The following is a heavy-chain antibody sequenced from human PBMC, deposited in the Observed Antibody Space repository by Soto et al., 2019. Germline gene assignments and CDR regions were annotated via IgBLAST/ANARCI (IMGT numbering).Heavy chain of an antibody. CDR1: GFTFSSYS. J-gene: IGHJ6*02. CDR3: ERNGSSDIYGMDV. V-gene: IGHV3-21*01. D-gene: IGHD6-6*01. Sequence: PGGSLRLSCAASGFTFSSYSMNWVRQAPGKGLEWVSSISSSSFSINYADSVTGRFSISRDNAQNSLHLQMNNLRAEDTAVYYCERNGSSDIYGMDVWGQGTTVTVSS. CDR2: ISSSSFSI.